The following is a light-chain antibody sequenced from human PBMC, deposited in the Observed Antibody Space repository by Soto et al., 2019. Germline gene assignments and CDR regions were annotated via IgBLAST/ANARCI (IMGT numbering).Light chain of an antibody. J-gene: IGLJ2*01. CDR3: TSFSTGSSYVI. Sequence: QSVLTQPASVSGSPGQSITISCTGTSSDVGNYKYVSWYQEHPGKAPRLIIYQVTNRPSGVSNRFSGFKSGNTASLTISGLQAEDEADYYCTSFSTGSSYVIFGGGTKVTVL. CDR2: QVT. CDR1: SSDVGNYKY. V-gene: IGLV2-14*01.